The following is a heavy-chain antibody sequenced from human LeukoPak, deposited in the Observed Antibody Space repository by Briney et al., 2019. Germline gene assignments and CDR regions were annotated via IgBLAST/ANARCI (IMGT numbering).Heavy chain of an antibody. CDR2: IRYDGSNK. D-gene: IGHD3-3*01. CDR1: GFTFSSYG. Sequence: GGSLRLSCAASGFTFSSYGMHWVRQAPGKGLEWVAFIRYDGSNKYYADSVKGRFTISRDNSKNTLYLQMNSLRAEDTAVYYCAKADRARETYYDFWSGYSADYWGQGTLVTVSS. V-gene: IGHV3-30*02. J-gene: IGHJ4*02. CDR3: AKADRARETYYDFWSGYSADY.